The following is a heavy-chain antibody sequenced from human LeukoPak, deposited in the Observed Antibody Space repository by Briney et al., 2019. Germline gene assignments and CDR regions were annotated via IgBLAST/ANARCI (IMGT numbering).Heavy chain of an antibody. J-gene: IGHJ4*02. CDR2: TRNKANSYTT. CDR1: GFTFSDHY. Sequence: GGSLRLSCAAFGFTFSDHYMDWVRQAPGKGLEWVGRTRNKANSYTTEYAASVKGRFSISRDDSQNSLYLHMNSLQTDDTAVYFCARSGSYEAFDYWGQGTLVAVSS. V-gene: IGHV3-72*01. CDR3: ARSGSYEAFDY. D-gene: IGHD3-22*01.